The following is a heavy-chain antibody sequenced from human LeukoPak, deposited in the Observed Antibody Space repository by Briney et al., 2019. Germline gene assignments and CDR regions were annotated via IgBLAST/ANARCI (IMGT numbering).Heavy chain of an antibody. CDR1: GFTFDDYA. Sequence: GGSLRLSCAASGFTFDDYAMHWVRQAPGKGLEWVSGISWNSGSIGYADSVKGRFTISRDNAKNSLYLQMNSLRAEDTALYYCAKDMVRGSGWYDAFDIWGQGTMVTVSS. J-gene: IGHJ3*02. D-gene: IGHD6-19*01. CDR2: ISWNSGSI. V-gene: IGHV3-9*01. CDR3: AKDMVRGSGWYDAFDI.